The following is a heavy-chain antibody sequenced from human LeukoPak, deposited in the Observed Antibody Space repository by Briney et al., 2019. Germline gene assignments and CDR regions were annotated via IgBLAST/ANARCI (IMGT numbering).Heavy chain of an antibody. V-gene: IGHV3-21*01. J-gene: IGHJ6*02. Sequence: GGSLRLSCAASGFTFSSYSMNWVRQAPGKGLEWVSSISSSSSYIYYADSVKGRFTISRGNAKNSLYLQMNSLRAEDTAVYYCARGRNDFWSGYPLYYYGMDVWGQGTTATVSS. D-gene: IGHD3-3*01. CDR3: ARGRNDFWSGYPLYYYGMDV. CDR2: ISSSSSYI. CDR1: GFTFSSYS.